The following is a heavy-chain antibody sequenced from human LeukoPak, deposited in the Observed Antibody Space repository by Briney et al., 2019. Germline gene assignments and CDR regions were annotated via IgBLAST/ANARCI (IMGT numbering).Heavy chain of an antibody. D-gene: IGHD2-21*02. J-gene: IGHJ4*02. CDR1: GGSISSTNYY. Sequence: SETLSLTCTVSGGSISSTNYYWGWIRQPPGKGLEWIGSIYYSGSTYYNPSLKSRVTISVDTSKNHFSLKLNSVTAADTAVYYCARETPYCGGDCYSAQFDYWGQGTLVTVSS. V-gene: IGHV4-39*07. CDR2: IYYSGST. CDR3: ARETPYCGGDCYSAQFDY.